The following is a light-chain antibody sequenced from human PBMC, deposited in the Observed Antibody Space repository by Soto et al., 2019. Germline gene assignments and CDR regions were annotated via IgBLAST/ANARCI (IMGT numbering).Light chain of an antibody. V-gene: IGKV1-39*01. J-gene: IGKJ5*01. CDR3: QQSYSTQIT. CDR2: AAS. CDR1: QSISSY. Sequence: DIQMTQSPSSLSASVGDRVTITCRASQSISSYLNWYQQKPGKAPKLLIYAASSLQSGVPSRFSGSGSGTDFTLTISSLQPEDXATYXXQQSYSTQITFGQGTRLEIK.